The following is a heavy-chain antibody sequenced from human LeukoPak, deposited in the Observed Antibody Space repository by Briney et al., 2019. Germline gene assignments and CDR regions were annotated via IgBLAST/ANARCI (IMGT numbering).Heavy chain of an antibody. CDR1: GLRFSSYG. D-gene: IGHD3-22*01. CDR2: ISSSGTT. V-gene: IGHV3-48*01. Sequence: GGALRLSCAASGLRFSSYGMNWVRQAPGKGLEWASFISSSGTTSYADSVKGRFTISRDNAKNSLYLQMNSLRAEDTAVYYCARGSYDSSDSSFYFDSWGQGALVTVSS. CDR3: ARGSYDSSDSSFYFDS. J-gene: IGHJ4*02.